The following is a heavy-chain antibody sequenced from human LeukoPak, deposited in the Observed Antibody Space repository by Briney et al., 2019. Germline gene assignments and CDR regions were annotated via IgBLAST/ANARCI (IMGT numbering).Heavy chain of an antibody. D-gene: IGHD4-17*01. J-gene: IGHJ2*01. CDR3: ARDQGYGDYPSYWYFDL. CDR2: IIPIFGTA. Sequence: SVKVSCKASGGTFSSYAISWVRQAPGQGLEWMGRIIPIFGTANYAQKFQGRVTITTDDSTSTAYMELSSLRSEDTAVYYCARDQGYGDYPSYWYFDLWGRGTLVTVSS. V-gene: IGHV1-69*05. CDR1: GGTFSSYA.